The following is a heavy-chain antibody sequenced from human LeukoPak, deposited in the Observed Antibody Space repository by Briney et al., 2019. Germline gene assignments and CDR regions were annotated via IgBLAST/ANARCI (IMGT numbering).Heavy chain of an antibody. D-gene: IGHD3-3*01. CDR3: ARGTYYDFWSGYYYNWFDP. J-gene: IGHJ5*02. CDR2: IYHSGST. Sequence: SQTLSLTCAVSGGSISSGGYSWSWIRQPPGTGLEWIGYIYHSGSTYYNPSLKSRVTISVDRSKNQFSLKLSSVTAADTAVYYCARGTYYDFWSGYYYNWFDPWGQGTLVTVSS. V-gene: IGHV4-30-2*01. CDR1: GGSISSGGYS.